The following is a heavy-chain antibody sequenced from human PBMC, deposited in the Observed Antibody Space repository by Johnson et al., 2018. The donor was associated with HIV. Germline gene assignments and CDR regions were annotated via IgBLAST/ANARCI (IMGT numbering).Heavy chain of an antibody. CDR1: GFTVSRNY. V-gene: IGHV3-66*01. D-gene: IGHD6-6*01. CDR2: IYSGGTT. CDR3: AREGRGSSSGAFDI. J-gene: IGHJ3*02. Sequence: EVQLVESGGGLVQPGGSLRLSCAASGFTVSRNYMSWVRQAPGKGLEWVSVIYSGGTTYYADSVKGRFTISRDTSENTVHLQMNDLRAEDTAVYYCAREGRGSSSGAFDIWGQGTTVTVSS.